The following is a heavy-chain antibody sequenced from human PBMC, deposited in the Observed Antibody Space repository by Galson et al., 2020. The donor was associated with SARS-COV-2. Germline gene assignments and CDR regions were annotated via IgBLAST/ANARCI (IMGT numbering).Heavy chain of an antibody. V-gene: IGHV3-23*01. Sequence: GGSLRLSCAASGFTFSNYAMSWVRQAPGTGLEWVSSISNSGNTYYADSVRGRFTISRDNSNNTLYLRMSSLGVADTAVSYCAKLWGPWPWLFDVWGRGTLVTVSS. J-gene: IGHJ2*01. CDR3: AKLWGPWPWLFDV. CDR1: GFTFSNYA. D-gene: IGHD3-16*01. CDR2: ISNSGNT.